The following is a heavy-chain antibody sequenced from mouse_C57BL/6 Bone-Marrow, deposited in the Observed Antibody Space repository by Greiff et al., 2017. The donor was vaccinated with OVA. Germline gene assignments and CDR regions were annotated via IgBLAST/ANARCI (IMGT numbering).Heavy chain of an antibody. Sequence: EVQGVESGGGLVQSGRSLRLSCATSGFTFSDFYMEWVRQAPGKGLEWIAASRNKANDYTTEYSASVKGRFIVSRDTSQSILYLQMNALRAEDTAIYYWARDADYGSSFPYWYFDVWGTGTTVTVSS. V-gene: IGHV7-1*01. D-gene: IGHD1-1*01. J-gene: IGHJ1*03. CDR3: ARDADYGSSFPYWYFDV. CDR1: GFTFSDFY. CDR2: SRNKANDYTT.